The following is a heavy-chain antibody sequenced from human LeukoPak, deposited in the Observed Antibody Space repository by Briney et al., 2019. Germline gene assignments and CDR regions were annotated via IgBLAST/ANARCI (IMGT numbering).Heavy chain of an antibody. CDR1: GGSISSYY. Sequence: SSETLSLTCTVSGGSISSYYWSWIRQPPGKGLEWIGNIYYRGSTNYNPSLKSRVTISVDTSKNQFSLRVTSVTAADTAVYYCSRQVVGNDYWGQGTLVTVSS. D-gene: IGHD3-22*01. J-gene: IGHJ4*02. CDR2: IYYRGST. CDR3: SRQVVGNDY. V-gene: IGHV4-59*12.